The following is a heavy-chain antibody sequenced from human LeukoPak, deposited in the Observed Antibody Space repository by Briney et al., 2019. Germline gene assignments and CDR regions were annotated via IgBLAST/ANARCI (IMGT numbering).Heavy chain of an antibody. V-gene: IGHV4-59*01. J-gene: IGHJ4*02. CDR2: IYYSGST. Sequence: SETLSLTCTVSGGSISSYYWSWIRQPPGKGLEWIGYIYYSGSTNYNPSLKSRVTISVDTSKNQFSLKLSSVTAADTAVYYCARDSGSYYAAYYFDYWGQGTLVTVSS. CDR1: GGSISSYY. CDR3: ARDSGSYYAAYYFDY. D-gene: IGHD1-26*01.